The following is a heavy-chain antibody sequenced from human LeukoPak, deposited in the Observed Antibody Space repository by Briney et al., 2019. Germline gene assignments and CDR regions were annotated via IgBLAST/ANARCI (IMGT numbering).Heavy chain of an antibody. V-gene: IGHV4-30-2*01. CDR3: ARIAGYSGYDKEKQNYYYYGMDV. Sequence: PSETLSLTCAVSGGSISSGGYSWSWIRQPPGKGLEWIGYIYHSGSTYYNPSLKSRVTISVDTSKNQFSLKLSSVTAADTAVYYCARIAGYSGYDKEKQNYYYYGMDVWGQGTTVTVSS. D-gene: IGHD5-12*01. J-gene: IGHJ6*02. CDR2: IYHSGST. CDR1: GGSISSGGYS.